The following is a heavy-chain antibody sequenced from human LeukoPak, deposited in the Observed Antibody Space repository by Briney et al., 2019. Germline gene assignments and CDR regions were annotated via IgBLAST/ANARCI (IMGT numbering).Heavy chain of an antibody. D-gene: IGHD2-2*01. CDR1: GYTFTIYY. CDR2: INPSGGST. J-gene: IGHJ6*02. V-gene: IGHV1-46*01. Sequence: ASVKVSCKASGYTFTIYYMHWVRQAPGQGLEWMGIINPSGGSTSYAQKFQGRVTMTRDTSTSTVYMELSSLRSEDTAVYYCARDGPKSEDTYCSSTSCPIYYYYGMDVWGQGTTVTVSS. CDR3: ARDGPKSEDTYCSSTSCPIYYYYGMDV.